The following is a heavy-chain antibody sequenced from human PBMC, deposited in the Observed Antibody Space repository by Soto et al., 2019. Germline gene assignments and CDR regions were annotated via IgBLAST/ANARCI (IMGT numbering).Heavy chain of an antibody. Sequence: SETLSLTCNVSGGSIDRSNYYWDWLRQPPGKGLEWIGTTYYNGNAYYNPSLKSRFSMSVDTSKNQFSLKLVSVTAADTAVYYCARHFVAVVIKGWGYWGQGTPVTVSS. CDR2: TYYNGNA. J-gene: IGHJ4*02. CDR3: ARHFVAVVIKGWGY. D-gene: IGHD3-10*01. CDR1: GGSIDRSNYY. V-gene: IGHV4-39*01.